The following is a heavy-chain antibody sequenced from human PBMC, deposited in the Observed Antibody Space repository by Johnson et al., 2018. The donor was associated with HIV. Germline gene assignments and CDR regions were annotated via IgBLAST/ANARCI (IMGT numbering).Heavy chain of an antibody. CDR2: IYSGGGT. V-gene: IGHV3-53*01. J-gene: IGHJ3*02. Sequence: VQLVESGGGLIKPGGSLRLSCAASGLTVSSSYMSWVRQAPGKGLEWVSVIYSGGGTYYVDSVKGRFTISRDNSENTLYVQMNNLRAEDTAVYYCARVSYDGILKTVGAFDIWGQGTMVTVSS. CDR1: GLTVSSSY. CDR3: ARVSYDGILKTVGAFDI. D-gene: IGHD3-16*01.